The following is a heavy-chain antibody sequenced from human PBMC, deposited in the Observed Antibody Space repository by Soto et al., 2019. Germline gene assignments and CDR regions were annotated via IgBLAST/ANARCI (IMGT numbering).Heavy chain of an antibody. D-gene: IGHD3-22*01. CDR2: INPNSGGT. J-gene: IGHJ4*02. CDR1: GYTFTGYY. CDR3: ARDPSNTSGNYLHFDW. Sequence: GASVKVSCKASGYTFTGYYMHWVRQAPGQGLEWMGWINPNSGGTNYAQKFQGWVTMTRDTSISTAYMELSRLRSDDTAVYYCARDPSNTSGNYLHFDWWGQGTLVTSPQ. V-gene: IGHV1-2*04.